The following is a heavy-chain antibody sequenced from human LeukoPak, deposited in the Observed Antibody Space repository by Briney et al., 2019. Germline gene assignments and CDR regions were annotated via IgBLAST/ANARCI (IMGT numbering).Heavy chain of an antibody. CDR3: AWGFDY. CDR2: IKQDGSEK. CDR1: GFTFSNYW. V-gene: IGHV3-7*04. J-gene: IGHJ4*02. Sequence: GGSLRLSCAASGFTFSNYWMNWVRQAPGKGLEWVANIKQDGSEKYYVDSVRGRFTISRDNAKNSLYLQMNSLRAEDTAVYYCAWGFDYWGQGTLVTVSS.